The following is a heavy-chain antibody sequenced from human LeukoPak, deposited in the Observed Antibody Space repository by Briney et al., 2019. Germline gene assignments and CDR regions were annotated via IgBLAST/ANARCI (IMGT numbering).Heavy chain of an antibody. CDR1: GYSFTSYW. V-gene: IGHV5-51*01. D-gene: IGHD3-3*01. J-gene: IGHJ4*02. CDR3: ARVARVGDNYDFWSGYYLDY. Sequence: GESLKISCKGSGYSFTSYWIVWVRQMPGKGLEWMGIIYPGDSDTRYSPSFQGQVTISADKSISTAYLQWSSLKASDTAMYYCARVARVGDNYDFWSGYYLDYWGQGALVTVSS. CDR2: IYPGDSDT.